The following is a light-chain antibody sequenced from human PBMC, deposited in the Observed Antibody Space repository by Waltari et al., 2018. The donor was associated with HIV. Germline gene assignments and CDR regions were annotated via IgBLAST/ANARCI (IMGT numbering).Light chain of an antibody. J-gene: IGLJ3*02. CDR3: AAWDDSLSGPWV. CDR1: SSNIGSNY. Sequence: QSVLTQPPSVSGTPGQRVSISCSGSSSNIGSNYVYWYQQLPGTAPTLLIYRNNQRPSGVPDRFSGSKSGTSASLAISGLRSEDEADYYCAAWDDSLSGPWVFGGGTKLTVL. CDR2: RNN. V-gene: IGLV1-47*01.